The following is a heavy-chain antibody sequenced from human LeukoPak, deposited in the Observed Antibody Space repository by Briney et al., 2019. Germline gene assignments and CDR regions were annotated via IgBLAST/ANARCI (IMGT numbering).Heavy chain of an antibody. CDR2: ISSSSSYI. Sequence: GGSLRLSCAASGFTFSSYSMNWVRQAPGKGLEWVSSISSSSSYIYYADSVKGRFTISRDNAKNSLYLQMNSLRAEDTAVYYCARDLWEGATPLGYWGQGTLVTVSS. CDR3: ARDLWEGATPLGY. J-gene: IGHJ4*02. D-gene: IGHD1-26*01. CDR1: GFTFSSYS. V-gene: IGHV3-21*01.